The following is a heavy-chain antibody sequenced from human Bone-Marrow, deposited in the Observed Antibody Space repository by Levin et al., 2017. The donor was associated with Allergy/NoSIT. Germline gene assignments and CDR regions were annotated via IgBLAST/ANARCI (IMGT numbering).Heavy chain of an antibody. CDR2: FDPEDDEI. CDR1: GNSLTELS. D-gene: IGHD2-8*02. V-gene: IGHV1-24*01. CDR3: ATASCTGRTCYRYTYFDS. J-gene: IGHJ4*02. Sequence: ASVKVSCKVSGNSLTELSIHWVRQAPGKGLEWMGRFDPEDDEIMYAQTLQGRVTMTEDTSANTAYMELRSLRFEDTAVYYCATASCTGRTCYRYTYFDSWGQGTLVTVSS.